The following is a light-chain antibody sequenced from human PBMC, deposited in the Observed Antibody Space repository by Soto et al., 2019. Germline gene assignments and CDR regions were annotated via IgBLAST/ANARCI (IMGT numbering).Light chain of an antibody. CDR3: IQTLQAPYS. CDR1: QSLRHHNGYYY. CDR2: LGS. Sequence: DIVMTQSPLSLPVTPGEPASISCRSSQSLRHHNGYYYLDWYLQKPGQSPQVLIYLGSNRASGVPDRVSGSGSGTVFTLIISRVEAEDVGVYYCIQTLQAPYSFGQGTKLEIK. V-gene: IGKV2-28*01. J-gene: IGKJ2*01.